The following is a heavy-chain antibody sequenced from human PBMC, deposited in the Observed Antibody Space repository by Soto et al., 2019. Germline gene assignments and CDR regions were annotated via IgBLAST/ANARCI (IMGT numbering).Heavy chain of an antibody. D-gene: IGHD1-1*01. V-gene: IGHV5-51*01. CDR1: GYSFTSYW. J-gene: IGHJ6*03. CDR2: ICPGDSDT. Sequence: GESLKISCKGSGYSFTSYWIGWVRQMPGKGLEWMGIICPGDSDTRYSPSFQGQVTISADKSISTAYLQWSSLKASDTAMYYCARLRKATGTTSDYYYYYMDVWGKGTTVTVSS. CDR3: ARLRKATGTTSDYYYYYMDV.